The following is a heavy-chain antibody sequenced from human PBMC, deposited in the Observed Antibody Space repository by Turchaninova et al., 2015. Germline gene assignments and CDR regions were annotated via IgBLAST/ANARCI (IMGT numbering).Heavy chain of an antibody. V-gene: IGHV5-10-1*01. CDR1: WFPSCW. Sequence: WFPSCWIPRVLPLPGKGLEWMANMNPSASYANYSPSFQGHVTISVDTSINTAYLEWSSLKASDTAIYYCARHHNGHCSSSNCHLDWYFDLWGRGTLVTVSS. J-gene: IGHJ2*01. CDR2: MNPSASYA. D-gene: IGHD2-2*01. CDR3: ARHHNGHCSSSNCHLDWYFDL.